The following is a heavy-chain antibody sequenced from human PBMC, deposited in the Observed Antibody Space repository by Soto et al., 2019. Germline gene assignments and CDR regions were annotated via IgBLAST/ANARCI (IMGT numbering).Heavy chain of an antibody. V-gene: IGHV3-30*18. J-gene: IGHJ6*02. D-gene: IGHD6-13*01. CDR3: AKDGRSSSWIYYYYYYGMDV. CDR2: ISYDGSNK. CDR1: GFTFSSYG. Sequence: QVQLVESGGGVVQPGRSLRLSCAASGFTFSSYGMHWVRQAPGKGLEWVAVISYDGSNKYYADSVKGRFTISRDNSKNPLYLQMNSLRAEDTAVYYCAKDGRSSSWIYYYYYYGMDVWGQGTTVTVSS.